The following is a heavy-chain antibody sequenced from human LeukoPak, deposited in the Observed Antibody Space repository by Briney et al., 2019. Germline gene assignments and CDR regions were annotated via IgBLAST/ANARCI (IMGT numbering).Heavy chain of an antibody. CDR3: ARVGIAAAGGSLFDP. V-gene: IGHV3-7*01. CDR1: GFTLSTNW. Sequence: PGGSLRLSCAASGFTLSTNWMTWVRQAPGKGLEWVANIKQNGSEKSYVDSVKGRFTISRDNAKNSLYLQMSSLRAEDTAVYYCARVGIAAAGGSLFDPWGQGTLVTVSS. D-gene: IGHD6-13*01. J-gene: IGHJ5*02. CDR2: IKQNGSEK.